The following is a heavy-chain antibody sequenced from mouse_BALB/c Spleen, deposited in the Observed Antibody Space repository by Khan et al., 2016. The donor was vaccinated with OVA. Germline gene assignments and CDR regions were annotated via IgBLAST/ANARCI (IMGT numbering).Heavy chain of an antibody. CDR3: ATSYFYGYYFDY. CDR1: GFTFNSYG. Sequence: EVELVESGGGLVQPGGSRKLSCAASGFTFNSYGMHWVRQAPEKGLEWVAYISGDSNTIYYTDTVKGRFTISRDNPKNNLFLQMTSLISKDTAMYYCATSYFYGYYFDYWGPGTTLTVS. J-gene: IGHJ2*01. D-gene: IGHD1-1*01. V-gene: IGHV5-17*02. CDR2: ISGDSNTI.